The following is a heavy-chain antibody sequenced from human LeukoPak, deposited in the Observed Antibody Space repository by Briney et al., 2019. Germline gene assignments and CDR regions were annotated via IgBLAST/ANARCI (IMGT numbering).Heavy chain of an antibody. CDR2: IYYSGST. Sequence: SETLSLTCTVSGGSISSYYWNWIRQPPGKGLEWIGYIYYSGSTNYNPSLKSRVTISVDTSKNQFSLNLSSVTAADTAVYYCARLRTTSHDAFDIWGQGTMVTVSS. V-gene: IGHV4-59*08. CDR3: ARLRTTSHDAFDI. CDR1: GGSISSYY. J-gene: IGHJ3*02. D-gene: IGHD2/OR15-2a*01.